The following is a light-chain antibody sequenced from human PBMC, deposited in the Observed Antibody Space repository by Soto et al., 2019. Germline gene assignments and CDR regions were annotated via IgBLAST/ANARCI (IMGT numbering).Light chain of an antibody. CDR1: SSDVGGYNY. V-gene: IGLV2-8*01. CDR2: EVT. Sequence: QSALTQPPSASGSPGQSVTIPCTGTSSDVGGYNYVSWYQQHPGKAPKLIIYEVTRRPSGVPDRFSGSKSGNTASLTVSGLQADDEADYYCSSYARGNNYVXGAGTKVTVL. J-gene: IGLJ1*01. CDR3: SSYARGNNYV.